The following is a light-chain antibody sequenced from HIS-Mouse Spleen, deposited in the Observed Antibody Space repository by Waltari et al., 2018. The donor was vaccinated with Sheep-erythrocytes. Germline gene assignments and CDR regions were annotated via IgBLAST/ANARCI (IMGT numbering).Light chain of an antibody. CDR3: QQSYSTPWT. Sequence: DIQMTQSPSSLSASVGDRVTINCRASQSISSYLNWYQQKPGKAPKLLIYAASSLQSGVPSRFSSSGSGTDFTLTISSLQPEDFATYYCQQSYSTPWTFGQGTKVEIK. V-gene: IGKV1-39*01. J-gene: IGKJ1*01. CDR1: QSISSY. CDR2: AAS.